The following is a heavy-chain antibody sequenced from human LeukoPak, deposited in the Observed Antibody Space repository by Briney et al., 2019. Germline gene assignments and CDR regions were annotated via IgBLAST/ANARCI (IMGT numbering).Heavy chain of an antibody. CDR3: AGTYCGYYYYYYHMDV. CDR2: IYYSGST. CDR1: GGSISSYY. D-gene: IGHD2-21*01. Sequence: SETLSLTCTVSGGSISSYYWSWFRQSPGKGLEWIGYIYYSGSTNYNPSLKSRVTISVDTSKNQFSLNLSSVTAADTAVYYCAGTYCGYYYYYYHMDVWGQGTTVTVSS. V-gene: IGHV4-59*08. J-gene: IGHJ6*02.